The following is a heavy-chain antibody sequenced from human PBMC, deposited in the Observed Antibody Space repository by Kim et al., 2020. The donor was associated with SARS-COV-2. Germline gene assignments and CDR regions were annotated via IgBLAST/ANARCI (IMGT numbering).Heavy chain of an antibody. Sequence: SETLSLTCTVSGCSISSGYYWGWIRQPPGKGLEWIGSIYHSGSTYYNPSLKSRVTISVDTSKNQFSLKLSSVTAADTAVYYCARRVRGVISPYFDYWGQG. CDR1: GCSISSGYY. V-gene: IGHV4-38-2*02. CDR2: IYHSGST. J-gene: IGHJ4*02. D-gene: IGHD3-10*01. CDR3: ARRVRGVISPYFDY.